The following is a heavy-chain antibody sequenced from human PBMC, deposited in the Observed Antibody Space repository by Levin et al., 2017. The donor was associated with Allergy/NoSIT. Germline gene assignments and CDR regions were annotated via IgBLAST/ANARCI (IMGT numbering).Heavy chain of an antibody. CDR2: ISSSSSYI. V-gene: IGHV3-21*01. Sequence: GESLKISCAASGFTFSSYSMNWVRQAPGKGLEWVSSISSSSSYIYYADSVKGRFTISRDNAKNSLYLQMNSLRAEDTAVYYCARGPYYGSGNDYWGQGTLVTVSS. J-gene: IGHJ4*02. D-gene: IGHD3-10*01. CDR3: ARGPYYGSGNDY. CDR1: GFTFSSYS.